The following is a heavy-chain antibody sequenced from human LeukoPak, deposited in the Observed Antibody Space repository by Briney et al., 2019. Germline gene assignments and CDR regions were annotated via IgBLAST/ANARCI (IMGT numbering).Heavy chain of an antibody. CDR3: SREAAGTSGWFSY. Sequence: PSETLSLTCTVSGGSISSYYWTWIRQPPGKGLEWIGYIYYSGSTNYNPSLKSRVTISVDTSKNQFSLELSSVTAADTAVYYCSREAAGTSGWFSYWGQGTLVTVSS. CDR1: GGSISSYY. V-gene: IGHV4-59*01. CDR2: IYYSGST. J-gene: IGHJ4*02. D-gene: IGHD6-19*01.